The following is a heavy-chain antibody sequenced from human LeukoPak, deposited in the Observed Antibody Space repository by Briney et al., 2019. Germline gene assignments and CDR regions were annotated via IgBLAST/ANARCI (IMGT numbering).Heavy chain of an antibody. CDR2: INHSGST. Sequence: SETLSLTCAVYGGSFSGYYWSWIRQPPGKGLEWIGEINHSGSTNYNPSLKSRVTISVDTSKNQFSLKLSSVTAADTAVYYCARDAAHGTDCWGQGTLVTVSS. D-gene: IGHD1-26*01. J-gene: IGHJ4*02. CDR1: GGSFSGYY. V-gene: IGHV4-34*01. CDR3: ARDAAHGTDC.